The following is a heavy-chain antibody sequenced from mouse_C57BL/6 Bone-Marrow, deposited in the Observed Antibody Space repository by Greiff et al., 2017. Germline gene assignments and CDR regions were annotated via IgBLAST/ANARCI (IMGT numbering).Heavy chain of an antibody. Sequence: QVQLQQPGAELVMPGASVKLSCKASGYTFTSYWMHWVKQRPGQGLEWIGEIDPSDSYTNYNQKFKGKSTLTVDKSSSTAYMQLSSLTSEDSAVYYCARGWLVWYFDVWGTGTTVTVSS. CDR3: ARGWLVWYFDV. CDR2: IDPSDSYT. CDR1: GYTFTSYW. D-gene: IGHD2-3*01. V-gene: IGHV1-69*01. J-gene: IGHJ1*03.